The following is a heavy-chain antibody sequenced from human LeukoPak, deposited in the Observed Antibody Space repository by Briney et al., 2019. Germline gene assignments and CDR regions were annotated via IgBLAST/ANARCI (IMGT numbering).Heavy chain of an antibody. CDR2: TKPDGSAG. J-gene: IGHJ4*02. V-gene: IGHV3-7*01. D-gene: IGHD2-15*01. CDR3: ARDGGLNTNFGY. Sequence: GGSLRLSCAASGFTFRNYWMGWVRQAPGKGLEWVANTKPDGSAGYYADSVRGRFTTSRDNANNLLYLQMNGLRAEDTAVYYCARDGGLNTNFGYWGQGTLVTVSS. CDR1: GFTFRNYW.